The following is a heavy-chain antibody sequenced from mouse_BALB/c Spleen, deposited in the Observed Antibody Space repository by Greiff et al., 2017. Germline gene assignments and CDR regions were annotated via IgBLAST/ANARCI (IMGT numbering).Heavy chain of an antibody. CDR1: GYSITSGYY. CDR2: ISYDGSN. D-gene: IGHD1-2*01. J-gene: IGHJ3*01. CDR3: ARDPFGYGFAY. Sequence: EVQRVESGPGLVKPSQSLSLTCSVTGYSITSGYYWNWIRQFPGNKLEWMGYISYDGSNNYNPSLKNRISITRDTSKNQFFLKLNSVTTEDTATYYCARDPFGYGFAYWGQGTLVTVSA. V-gene: IGHV3-6*02.